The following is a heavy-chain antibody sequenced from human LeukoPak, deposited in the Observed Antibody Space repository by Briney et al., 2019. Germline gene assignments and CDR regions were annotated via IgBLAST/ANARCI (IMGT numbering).Heavy chain of an antibody. V-gene: IGHV1-18*04. Sequence: ASVKVSCKASGYTFTSYGISWMRQAPGQGLEWMGWISAYNGNTNYAQKLQGRVTMTTDTSTSTAYMELRSLRSDDTAVYYCARHRNMVRGVNNWFDPWGQGTLVTVSS. J-gene: IGHJ5*02. CDR1: GYTFTSYG. CDR3: ARHRNMVRGVNNWFDP. CDR2: ISAYNGNT. D-gene: IGHD3-10*01.